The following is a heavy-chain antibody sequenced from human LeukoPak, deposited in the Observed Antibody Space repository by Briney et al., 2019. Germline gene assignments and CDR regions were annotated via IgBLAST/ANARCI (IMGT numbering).Heavy chain of an antibody. CDR1: GYTFTSYG. J-gene: IGHJ4*02. CDR2: ISAYNGNT. CDR3: ARIHPRDPFDY. D-gene: IGHD5-24*01. Sequence: GASVRVSCKASGYTFTSYGVRWVRQAPGRGLEWMGWISAYNGNTNYAQTLHGRVTMTTDTSTSTAYMELRSLRSDDTAVYYCARIHPRDPFDYWGQGTLVTVSS. V-gene: IGHV1-18*01.